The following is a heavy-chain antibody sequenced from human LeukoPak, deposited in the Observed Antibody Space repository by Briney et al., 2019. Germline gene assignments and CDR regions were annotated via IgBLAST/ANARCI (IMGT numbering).Heavy chain of an antibody. CDR3: AKDKAAAGQGDYYYMDV. D-gene: IGHD6-13*01. J-gene: IGHJ6*03. CDR1: GFTFSSDA. Sequence: GGSLRLSCTASGFTFSSDAMSWVRQAPGQGLEWVSAISGSGGSTYYADSVKGRFTISRDNSTNTLYLQMNSLRAEDTAVYYCAKDKAAAGQGDYYYMDVWGKGTTVTVSS. CDR2: ISGSGGST. V-gene: IGHV3-23*01.